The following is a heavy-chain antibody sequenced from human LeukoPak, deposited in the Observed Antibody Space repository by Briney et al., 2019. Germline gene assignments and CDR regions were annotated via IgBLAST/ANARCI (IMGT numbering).Heavy chain of an antibody. D-gene: IGHD3-16*01. J-gene: IGHJ4*02. CDR3: ARDSVLRHFFDY. Sequence: GGSLRLSCAASVFTVSSNYMSWVRQAPGKGLEWVSVIYSGGSTYYADSVKGSFTISRDNSKNTLYLQMNSLRAEDRAVYYCARDSVLRHFFDYWGQGTLVTVSS. V-gene: IGHV3-66*01. CDR2: IYSGGST. CDR1: VFTVSSNY.